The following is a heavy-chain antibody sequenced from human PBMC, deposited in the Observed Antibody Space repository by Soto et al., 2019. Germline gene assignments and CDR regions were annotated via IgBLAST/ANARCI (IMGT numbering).Heavy chain of an antibody. J-gene: IGHJ4*02. CDR3: ARDRGLDSSGYFGY. Sequence: ASVKVSCKASGYTFTSYGISWVRQAPGQGLEWMGWISAYNGNTNYAQKLQGRVTMTTDTSTSTAYMELRSLRSDDTAVYYCARDRGLDSSGYFGYWGQGTLVTVGS. CDR2: ISAYNGNT. D-gene: IGHD3-22*01. CDR1: GYTFTSYG. V-gene: IGHV1-18*01.